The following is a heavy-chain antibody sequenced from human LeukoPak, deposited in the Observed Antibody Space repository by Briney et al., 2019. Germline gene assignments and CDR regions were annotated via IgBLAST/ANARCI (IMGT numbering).Heavy chain of an antibody. Sequence: GGSLRLSCAASGFTFSDHGFHWVRQAPGKGLEWVAFIRYDGSNTYYAASVKGQFTISRDNPKNTLYLQMNSLRTEDTAVYYCAKAKYQLPHDYWGQGTLVTVSS. J-gene: IGHJ4*02. D-gene: IGHD2-2*01. V-gene: IGHV3-30*02. CDR2: IRYDGSNT. CDR1: GFTFSDHG. CDR3: AKAKYQLPHDY.